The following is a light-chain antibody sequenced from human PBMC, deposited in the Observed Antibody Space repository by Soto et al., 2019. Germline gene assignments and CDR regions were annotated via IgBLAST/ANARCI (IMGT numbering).Light chain of an antibody. CDR2: AAS. CDR3: QQTYNTPRT. Sequence: DIQMTQSPYSLSSSVGDRVAITCRASESISSFLNWYQQKPGKAPKLLIYAASRLQSGVPSRFSGRGSGTDFTLTISSLQHEDFATYYCQQTYNTPRTFGQGTRVEIK. J-gene: IGKJ1*01. V-gene: IGKV1-39*01. CDR1: ESISSF.